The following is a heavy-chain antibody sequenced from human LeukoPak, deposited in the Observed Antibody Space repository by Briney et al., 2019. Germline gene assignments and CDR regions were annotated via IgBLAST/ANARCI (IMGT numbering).Heavy chain of an antibody. J-gene: IGHJ4*02. Sequence: GESLKISCKASEYRFTKEWIAWVRQMPGKGVEWMGIICPGDSDTRYSPSFQGQVTISADESISTAYLQWSSLKASDTAMYYCARPYDSNGRLDYWGQGTLVTVSS. V-gene: IGHV5-51*01. D-gene: IGHD3-22*01. CDR2: ICPGDSDT. CDR3: ARPYDSNGRLDY. CDR1: EYRFTKEW.